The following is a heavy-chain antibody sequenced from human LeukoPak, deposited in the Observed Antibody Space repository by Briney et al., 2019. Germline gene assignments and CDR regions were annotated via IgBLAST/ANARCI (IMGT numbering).Heavy chain of an antibody. CDR2: ISSSSSTI. J-gene: IGHJ6*03. D-gene: IGHD3-3*01. CDR1: GFTFSSYS. Sequence: GGSLRLSCAASGFTFSSYSMNWVRQAPGRGLEWVSYISSSSSTIYYADSVKGRFTISRDNAKNSLYLQMNSLRAEDTAVYYCARDFAHYDFWSGYNYYMDVWGKGTTVTVSS. V-gene: IGHV3-48*04. CDR3: ARDFAHYDFWSGYNYYMDV.